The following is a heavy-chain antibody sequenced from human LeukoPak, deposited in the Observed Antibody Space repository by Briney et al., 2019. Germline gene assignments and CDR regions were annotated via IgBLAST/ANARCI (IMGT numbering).Heavy chain of an antibody. Sequence: SQTLSLTCTVSGGSISSGDYYWSWIRQPPGKGLEWIGYIYYSGSTYSNPSLKSPVTISVDTSKNQFSLKLSSVTAADTAVYYCARTGRGYYDFWSGYPRAAFDIWGQGTMVTVSS. CDR1: GGSISSGDYY. CDR3: ARTGRGYYDFWSGYPRAAFDI. V-gene: IGHV4-30-4*08. D-gene: IGHD3-3*01. CDR2: IYYSGST. J-gene: IGHJ3*02.